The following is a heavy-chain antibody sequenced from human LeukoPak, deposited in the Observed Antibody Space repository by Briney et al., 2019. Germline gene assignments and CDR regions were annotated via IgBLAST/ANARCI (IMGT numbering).Heavy chain of an antibody. CDR3: AREINYYDSSGDAFDI. CDR2: IYTSGST. CDR1: GGSFSGYY. D-gene: IGHD3-22*01. J-gene: IGHJ3*02. Sequence: PSETLSLTCAVYGGSFSGYYWSWIRQPAGKGLEWIGRIYTSGSTNYNPSLKSRVTMSVDTSKNQFSLKLSSVTAADTAVYYCAREINYYDSSGDAFDIWGQGTMVTVSS. V-gene: IGHV4-59*10.